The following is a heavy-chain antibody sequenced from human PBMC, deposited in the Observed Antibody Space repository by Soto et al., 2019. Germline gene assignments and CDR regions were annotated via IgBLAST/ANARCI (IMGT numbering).Heavy chain of an antibody. Sequence: QAQLVQSGAEVKNPGDSVKVSCRASGYTFSTYGVSWVRQAPGQGLEWIGWISGYSGNTHYAQNFQGRVTMTKDTSKSTVYMELRSLRSDDTAVYYCARQGSNVRGGGSSWGQGTVVTVSS. D-gene: IGHD3-16*01. CDR1: GYTFSTYG. CDR2: ISGYSGNT. J-gene: IGHJ5*02. V-gene: IGHV1-18*01. CDR3: ARQGSNVRGGGSS.